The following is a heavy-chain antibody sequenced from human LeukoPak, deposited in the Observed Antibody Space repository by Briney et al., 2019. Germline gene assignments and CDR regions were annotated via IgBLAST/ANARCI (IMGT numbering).Heavy chain of an antibody. Sequence: SETLSLTCTVSGGSISSYYWSWIRQPPGKGLEWIGYIYYSGSTNYNPSLKSRVTISVDTSKNQFSLKLSSVTAADTAVYYCARVTNTEGARNTDPVFYYYMDVWGKGTTVTVSS. CDR2: IYYSGST. J-gene: IGHJ6*03. CDR3: ARVTNTEGARNTDPVFYYYMDV. D-gene: IGHD2-2*02. V-gene: IGHV4-59*01. CDR1: GGSISSYY.